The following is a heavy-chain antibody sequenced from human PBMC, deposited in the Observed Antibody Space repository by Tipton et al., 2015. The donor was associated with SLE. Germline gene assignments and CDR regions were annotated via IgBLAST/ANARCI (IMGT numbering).Heavy chain of an antibody. CDR2: IFYTGST. Sequence: TLSLTCTVSGYSISTHYWSWIRQPPGKGLEWIGYIFYTGSTNYNPSLKSRVTISVDTSKNQFSLKLNSVTAADTAVYYCARDSRDFWSAYLGFGTFDIWGQGTMVTVSS. J-gene: IGHJ3*02. V-gene: IGHV4-59*11. CDR3: ARDSRDFWSAYLGFGTFDI. D-gene: IGHD3-3*01. CDR1: GYSISTHY.